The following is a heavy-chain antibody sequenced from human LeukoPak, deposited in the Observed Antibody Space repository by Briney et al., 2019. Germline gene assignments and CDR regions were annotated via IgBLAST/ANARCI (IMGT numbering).Heavy chain of an antibody. V-gene: IGHV3-74*01. CDR3: ARDLGKGVVPFNWFDP. J-gene: IGHJ5*02. D-gene: IGHD2-2*01. Sequence: PRGSLRLSCAASGFTFSSYWMHWVRQAPGKGLIWVSRIQSDGSTTSYADSVKGRFTISRDNAKNTLYLQMNSLRTEDTAVYYCARDLGKGVVPFNWFDPWGQGTLVTVSS. CDR1: GFTFSSYW. CDR2: IQSDGSTT.